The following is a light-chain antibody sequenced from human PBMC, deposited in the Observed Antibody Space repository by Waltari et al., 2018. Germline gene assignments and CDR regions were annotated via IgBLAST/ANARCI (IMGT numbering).Light chain of an antibody. CDR3: QQYNNWPPYT. CDR2: GAS. CDR1: QSVGSN. Sequence: EIVMTQSPATLSVSPGERATLSCRASQSVGSNLAWFQQKPGQAPRLLIHGASTRATGIPVRFSGSGSGTEFTLTISSLQSEDFGVYFCQQYNNWPPYTFGQGTKLEIK. V-gene: IGKV3-15*01. J-gene: IGKJ2*01.